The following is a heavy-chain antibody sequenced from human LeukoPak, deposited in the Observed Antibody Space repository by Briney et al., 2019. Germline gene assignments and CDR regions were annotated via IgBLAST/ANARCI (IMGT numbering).Heavy chain of an antibody. V-gene: IGHV3-30*02. D-gene: IGHD3-10*01. CDR2: IRYDGSNK. CDR3: AKDYYGSGSYYTEYYYYYYMDV. Sequence: GGSLRLSCAASGFTFSSYGMHWVRQAPGKGLEWVAFIRYDGSNKYYADSVKGRFTISRDNSKNTLYLQMNSLRAEDTAVYYCAKDYYGSGSYYTEYYYYYYMDVWGKGTTVTISS. CDR1: GFTFSSYG. J-gene: IGHJ6*03.